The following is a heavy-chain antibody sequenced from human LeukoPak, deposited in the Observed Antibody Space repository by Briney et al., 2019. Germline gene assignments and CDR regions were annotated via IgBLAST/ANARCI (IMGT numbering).Heavy chain of an antibody. V-gene: IGHV1-2*02. CDR2: INPNRDGS. CDR1: GFTFTGYY. CDR3: ARKRGVGVDTNAFDM. J-gene: IGHJ3*02. Sequence: ASVKDSFKASGFTFTGYYMHWVRQAPGQGLEWIGWINPNRDGSSYAQRFQGRVTMTRDTSISTAYMELSRLRSDDTAVYYCARKRGVGVDTNAFDMWGQGTMVTVSS. D-gene: IGHD3-3*01.